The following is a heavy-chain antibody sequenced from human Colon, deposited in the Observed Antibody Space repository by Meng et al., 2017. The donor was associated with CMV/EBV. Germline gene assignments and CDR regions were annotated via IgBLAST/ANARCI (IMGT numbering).Heavy chain of an antibody. CDR2: IYYSGS. Sequence: SETLSLTCSVSGGSISSFYWSWIRQSPGKGLEWLGDIYYSGSNYNPSLKSRVTISLDTSRNRFSLSLSPVTAADTAVYYCARRSPPHNFGGKRGHYFDLWGQGTVVTVSS. CDR1: GGSISSFY. CDR3: ARRSPPHNFGGKRGHYFDL. V-gene: IGHV4-59*01. D-gene: IGHD4-23*01. J-gene: IGHJ4*02.